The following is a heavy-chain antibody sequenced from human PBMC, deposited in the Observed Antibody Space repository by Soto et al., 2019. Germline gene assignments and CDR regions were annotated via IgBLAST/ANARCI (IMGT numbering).Heavy chain of an antibody. J-gene: IGHJ5*02. CDR2: SNHGGST. CDR1: NGSLSGYY. V-gene: IGHV4-34*01. Sequence: SETLSLTCAVFNGSLSGYYWSWIRQPPGKGPEWIGESNHGGSTNYNPSLRSRLTISVDTSKNQFSLRLRSVTAADTAVYYCARGSRSLYYYDTSASNYFGTWGQGTLVTVSS. D-gene: IGHD3-22*01. CDR3: ARGSRSLYYYDTSASNYFGT.